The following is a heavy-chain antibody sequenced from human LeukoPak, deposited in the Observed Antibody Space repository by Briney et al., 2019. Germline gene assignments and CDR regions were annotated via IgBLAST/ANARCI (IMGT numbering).Heavy chain of an antibody. D-gene: IGHD6-13*01. J-gene: IGHJ3*02. CDR3: ARKGNQWEIWRSYSSSSHHASDI. CDR1: GYTFTDYA. CDR2: ITTGRGET. V-gene: IGHV1-3*03. Sequence: GASVKVSCKASGYTFTDYALHWVRQAPGQSLEWMGWITTGRGETRYSQDFQRRITLTRDKSKNQFSLKLSSVTAADTAVYYCARKGNQWEIWRSYSSSSHHASDIWGQGTMVTVSS.